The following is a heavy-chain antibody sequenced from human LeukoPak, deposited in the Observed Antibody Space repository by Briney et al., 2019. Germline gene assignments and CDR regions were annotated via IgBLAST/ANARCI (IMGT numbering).Heavy chain of an antibody. CDR3: ARVTMVRGGDY. D-gene: IGHD3-10*01. V-gene: IGHV1-8*02. J-gene: IGHJ4*02. CDR2: MNPNSGNT. CDR1: GGTFSSYA. Sequence: ASVKVSCKASGGTFSSYAISWVRQAPGQGLEWMGWMNPNSGNTGYAQKFQGRVTMTRNTSISTAYMELSSLRSEDTAVYYCARVTMVRGGDYWGQGTLVTVSS.